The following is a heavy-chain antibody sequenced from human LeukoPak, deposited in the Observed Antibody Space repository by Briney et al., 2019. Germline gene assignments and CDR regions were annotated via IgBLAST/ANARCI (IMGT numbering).Heavy chain of an antibody. Sequence: GRSLRLSCEAFGFTFSSYGMHWVRQAPGKGLEWVAAISSDGINKYHADSVKGRFTISRDDAKSTLYLQMDSLSGDDTAVYYCARDNGGWFDSWGGGTLVIVSS. D-gene: IGHD3-10*01. V-gene: IGHV3-33*01. CDR1: GFTFSSYG. CDR3: ARDNGGWFDS. J-gene: IGHJ5*01. CDR2: ISSDGINK.